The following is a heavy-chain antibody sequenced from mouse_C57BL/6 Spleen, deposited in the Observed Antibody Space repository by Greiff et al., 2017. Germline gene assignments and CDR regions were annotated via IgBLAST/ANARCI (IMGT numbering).Heavy chain of an antibody. D-gene: IGHD2-4*01. J-gene: IGHJ4*01. CDR2: INPGSGGT. V-gene: IGHV1-54*01. CDR1: GYAFTNYL. Sequence: VQLQQSGAELVRPGTSVKVSCKASGYAFTNYLIEWVKQRPGQGLEWIGVINPGSGGTNYNEKFKGKATLTADKSSSTAYMQLSSLTSEDSAVYFCARGDYDGALYAMYYWGQGTSVTVSS. CDR3: ARGDYDGALYAMYY.